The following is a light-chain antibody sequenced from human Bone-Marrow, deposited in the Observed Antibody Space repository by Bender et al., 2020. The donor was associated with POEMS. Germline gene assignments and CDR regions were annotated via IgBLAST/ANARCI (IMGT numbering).Light chain of an antibody. CDR1: SNDVGGYNY. CDR2: DVS. CDR3: SSYTTTGTRV. Sequence: QSALTQPASVSGSPGQSITISCTGTSNDVGGYNYVSWYEQHPGKAPKLMIYDVSNRPSGVSNRFSGSKSGNTASLTISGLQAEDEADYYCSSYTTTGTRVFGTGTKVTVL. J-gene: IGLJ1*01. V-gene: IGLV2-14*01.